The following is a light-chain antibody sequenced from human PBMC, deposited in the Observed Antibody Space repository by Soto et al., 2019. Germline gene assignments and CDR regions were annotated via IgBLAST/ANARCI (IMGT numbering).Light chain of an antibody. V-gene: IGLV1-40*01. CDR3: QSYDSSLNSPLV. Sequence: QSVLTQPPSVSGAAGQRVTISCTGSTSNIGAVYDVHWYQQLPGTAPKLLIYDKDNRPSGVPDRFSASKSGTSASLAITGLQAEDDAYYDGQSYDSSLNSPLVFGGGTKLTVL. J-gene: IGLJ2*01. CDR1: TSNIGAVYD. CDR2: DKD.